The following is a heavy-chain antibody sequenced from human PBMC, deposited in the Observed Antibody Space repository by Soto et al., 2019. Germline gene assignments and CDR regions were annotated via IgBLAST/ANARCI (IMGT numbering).Heavy chain of an antibody. D-gene: IGHD4-17*01. CDR3: ARSTVSTTPYYSDY. CDR2: IRNRRNSYTT. Sequence: XGSLKLSCAASGFTLSDHYMDWVRQAPGKGLEWVGRIRNRRNSYTTEYAASVKGRFTISRDDSNNLLYLQMNSLKTEDTAVYHCARSTVSTTPYYSDYWGQGTLVTVSS. CDR1: GFTLSDHY. J-gene: IGHJ4*02. V-gene: IGHV3-72*01.